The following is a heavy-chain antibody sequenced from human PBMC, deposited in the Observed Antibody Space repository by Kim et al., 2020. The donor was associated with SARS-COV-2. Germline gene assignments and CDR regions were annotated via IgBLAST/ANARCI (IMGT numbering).Heavy chain of an antibody. D-gene: IGHD5-12*01. Sequence: GESLKISCKGSGYSFTSYWISWVRQMPGKGLEWMGRIDPSDSYTNYSPSFQGHVTISADKSISTAYLQWSSLKALDTAMYYCARLLIGYESFDYWGQGTLVTVSS. V-gene: IGHV5-10-1*01. CDR1: GYSFTSYW. J-gene: IGHJ4*02. CDR2: IDPSDSYT. CDR3: ARLLIGYESFDY.